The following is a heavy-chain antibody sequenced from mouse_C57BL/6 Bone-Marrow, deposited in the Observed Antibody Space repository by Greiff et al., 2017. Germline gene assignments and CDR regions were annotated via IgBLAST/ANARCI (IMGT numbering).Heavy chain of an antibody. D-gene: IGHD2-1*01. CDR1: GYTFTSYW. V-gene: IGHV1-52*01. J-gene: IGHJ4*01. CDR2: IDPSDSET. CDR3: ARCHCNSLFYAMDY. Sequence: QVQLQQPGAELVRPGSSVKLSCKASGYTFTSYWMHWVKQRPIQGLEWIGNIDPSDSETHYNQKFKDKATLTVDKSSSTAYMQLSSLTSEDSAVYYCARCHCNSLFYAMDYWGQGTSVTVSS.